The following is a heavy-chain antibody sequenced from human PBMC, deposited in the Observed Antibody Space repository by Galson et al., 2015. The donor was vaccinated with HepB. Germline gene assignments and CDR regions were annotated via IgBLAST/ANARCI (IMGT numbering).Heavy chain of an antibody. CDR3: ARDPHSSSFYYFDY. J-gene: IGHJ4*02. Sequence: SLRLSCAASGFTFDDYGMSWVRQAPGKGLEWVSGINWNGGSTGYADSVKGRFTISRDNAKNSLYLQMNSLRAEDTALYYCARDPHSSSFYYFDYWGQGTLVTVSS. D-gene: IGHD6-13*01. CDR1: GFTFDDYG. V-gene: IGHV3-20*04. CDR2: INWNGGST.